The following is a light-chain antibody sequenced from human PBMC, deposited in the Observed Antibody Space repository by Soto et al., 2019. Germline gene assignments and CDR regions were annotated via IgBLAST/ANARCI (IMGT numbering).Light chain of an antibody. Sequence: QSALTQPPSASGSPGQSVTISCTGSSSAVGTYNYVSWYQQHPGKAPKLMIYEVSKRPSGVPDRFSGSKSGNTASLTVSGLQAEDEADYYCSSNADSNVRVFGTGTKVTVL. J-gene: IGLJ1*01. CDR1: SSAVGTYNY. CDR2: EVS. CDR3: SSNADSNVRV. V-gene: IGLV2-8*01.